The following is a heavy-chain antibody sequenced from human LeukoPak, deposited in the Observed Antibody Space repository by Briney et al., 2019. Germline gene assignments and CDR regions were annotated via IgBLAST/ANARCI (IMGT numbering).Heavy chain of an antibody. CDR1: GYTFTGYY. D-gene: IGHD3-3*01. Sequence: ASVKVSCKASGYTFTGYYMHWVRQAPGQGLEWMGWINPNSGGTNYAQKFQGRVTMTRDTSISTAYMELSRLRSDDTAVYYCARGPERAWSGFFSSYGMDVWGQGTTVTVSS. CDR2: INPNSGGT. V-gene: IGHV1-2*02. J-gene: IGHJ6*02. CDR3: ARGPERAWSGFFSSYGMDV.